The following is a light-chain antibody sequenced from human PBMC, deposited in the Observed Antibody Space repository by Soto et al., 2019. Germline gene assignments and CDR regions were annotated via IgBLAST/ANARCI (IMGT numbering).Light chain of an antibody. CDR3: CSYAASDTRV. Sequence: HSVLTQPRSVSGSPVQSVTISCTGTSSDVGGYNYVSWYQQHPGKAPKLMIYDVSKRPSGVPDRFSGSKSGNTASLTISGLQAEDEADYYCCSYAASDTRVFGPGTKVT. V-gene: IGLV2-11*01. CDR1: SSDVGGYNY. CDR2: DVS. J-gene: IGLJ1*01.